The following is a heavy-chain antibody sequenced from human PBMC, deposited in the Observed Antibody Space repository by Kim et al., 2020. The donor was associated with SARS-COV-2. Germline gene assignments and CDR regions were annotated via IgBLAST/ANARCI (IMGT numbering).Heavy chain of an antibody. CDR3: AKGNGFALEYSSSFDY. CDR2: ISWNSGSI. D-gene: IGHD6-6*01. Sequence: GGSLRLSCAASGFTFDDYAMHWVRQAPGKGLEWVSGISWNSGSIGYADSVKGRFTISRDNAKNSLYLQMNSLRAEDTALYYCAKGNGFALEYSSSFDYWGQGTLVTVSS. CDR1: GFTFDDYA. J-gene: IGHJ4*02. V-gene: IGHV3-9*01.